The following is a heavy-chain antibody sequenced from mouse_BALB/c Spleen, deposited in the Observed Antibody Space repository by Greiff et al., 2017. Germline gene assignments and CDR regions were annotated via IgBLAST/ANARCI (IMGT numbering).Heavy chain of an antibody. D-gene: IGHD2-2*01. Sequence: QVQLQQPGAELVKPGASVKMSCKASGYTFTSYNMHWVKQTPGQGLEWIGAIYPGNGDTSYNQKFKGKATLTADKSSSTAYMQLSSLTSEDSAVYYCGRGLRREGAMDYWGQGTSVTVSS. J-gene: IGHJ4*01. CDR3: GRGLRREGAMDY. V-gene: IGHV1-12*01. CDR2: IYPGNGDT. CDR1: GYTFTSYN.